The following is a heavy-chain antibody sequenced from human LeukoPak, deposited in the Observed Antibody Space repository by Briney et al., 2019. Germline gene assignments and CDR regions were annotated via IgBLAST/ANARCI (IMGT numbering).Heavy chain of an antibody. J-gene: IGHJ4*02. Sequence: GGSLRLSCAASGFTVSSSYMSWVRQAPGKGLDWVSVIYSGSTTYYADSVQGRFTISRDDSKNTLYLQLNNLRSEATAVYYCARMLISSGYYVDYWGQGTLVTVSS. V-gene: IGHV3-53*01. CDR3: ARMLISSGYYVDY. CDR2: IYSGSTT. CDR1: GFTVSSSY. D-gene: IGHD3-22*01.